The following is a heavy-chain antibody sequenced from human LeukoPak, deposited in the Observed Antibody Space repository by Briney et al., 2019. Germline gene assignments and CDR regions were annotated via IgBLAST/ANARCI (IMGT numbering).Heavy chain of an antibody. CDR2: INHSGST. Sequence: SETLSLTCAVYGGSFSGYYWSWIRQPPGKGLEWIGEINHSGSTNYNPSLKSRVTISVDTSKNQFSLKLSSVTAADTSVYYCARLRYCTNGVCPWGQGTLVTVSS. D-gene: IGHD2-8*01. J-gene: IGHJ5*02. CDR1: GGSFSGYY. V-gene: IGHV4-34*01. CDR3: ARLRYCTNGVCP.